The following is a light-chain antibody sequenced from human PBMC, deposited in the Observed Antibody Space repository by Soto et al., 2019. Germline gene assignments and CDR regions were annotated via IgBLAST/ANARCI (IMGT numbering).Light chain of an antibody. CDR1: SSDVGGYNY. CDR2: DVS. CDR3: SSYTSRRTYV. Sequence: QSALTQPASVSGSPGQSITISCTGASSDVGGYNYVSWYQQHPGKAPKLMIYDVSNRPSGVSNRLSASKSGNTASLTISGLQAEDEADYYCSSYTSRRTYVFGTGTKVTVL. V-gene: IGLV2-14*01. J-gene: IGLJ1*01.